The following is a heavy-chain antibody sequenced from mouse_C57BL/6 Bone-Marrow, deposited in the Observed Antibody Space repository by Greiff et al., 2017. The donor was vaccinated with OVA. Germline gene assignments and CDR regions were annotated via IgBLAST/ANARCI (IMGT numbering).Heavy chain of an antibody. Sequence: QVQLQQPGAELVKPGASVKLSCKASGYTFTSYWMQWVKQRPGQGLEWIGEIDPSASYTNYNQKFKGKATLTVDTSSSTAYMQLSSLTSEDSAVYYCARTYYYGSSYYFDYWGQGTTLTVSS. D-gene: IGHD1-1*01. CDR2: IDPSASYT. CDR3: ARTYYYGSSYYFDY. V-gene: IGHV1-50*01. J-gene: IGHJ2*01. CDR1: GYTFTSYW.